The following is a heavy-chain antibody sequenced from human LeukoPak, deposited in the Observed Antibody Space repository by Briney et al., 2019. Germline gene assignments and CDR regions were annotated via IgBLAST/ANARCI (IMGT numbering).Heavy chain of an antibody. D-gene: IGHD6-19*01. Sequence: GGSLRLSCAASGFTFSNYAMSWVRQARGKGLEWVSAISGSGDRTFYADSVKGRFTISRDNSKKTLYLQMNSLRADDTAVYYCAKELAVVGQGIFDYWGQGTLVTVSS. J-gene: IGHJ4*02. CDR3: AKELAVVGQGIFDY. CDR2: ISGSGDRT. CDR1: GFTFSNYA. V-gene: IGHV3-23*01.